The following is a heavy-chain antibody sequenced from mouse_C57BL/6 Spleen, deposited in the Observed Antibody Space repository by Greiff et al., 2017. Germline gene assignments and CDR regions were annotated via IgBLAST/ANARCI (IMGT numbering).Heavy chain of an antibody. Sequence: EVQLVESGGGLVKPGGSLKLSCAASGFTFSDYGMHWVRQAPEKGLEWVAYISSGSSTIYYADPVKGRFTISRDNAKNTLFLQMTSLRSEDTAMYYCARPQLQWYFDVWGTGTTVTVSS. J-gene: IGHJ1*03. CDR3: ARPQLQWYFDV. CDR2: ISSGSSTI. D-gene: IGHD6-1*01. V-gene: IGHV5-17*01. CDR1: GFTFSDYG.